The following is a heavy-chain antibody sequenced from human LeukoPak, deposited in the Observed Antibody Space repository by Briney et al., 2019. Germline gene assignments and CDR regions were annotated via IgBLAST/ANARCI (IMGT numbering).Heavy chain of an antibody. J-gene: IGHJ4*02. D-gene: IGHD6-19*01. Sequence: PSGTLSLTCTVSGGSISSYYWSWIRQPAGKGLEWIGRIYTSGSTNYNPSLKSRVTMSVDTSKNQFSLKLSSVTAAETAVYYCARVGREYSSGWYGGGGYYFDYWGQGTLVAVSS. CDR3: ARVGREYSSGWYGGGGYYFDY. V-gene: IGHV4-4*07. CDR2: IYTSGST. CDR1: GGSISSYY.